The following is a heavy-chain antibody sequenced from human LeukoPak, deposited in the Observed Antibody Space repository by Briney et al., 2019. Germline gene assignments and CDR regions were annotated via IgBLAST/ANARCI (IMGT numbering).Heavy chain of an antibody. D-gene: IGHD3-22*01. CDR1: GGSFSGYY. Sequence: SETLSLTCAVYGGSFSGYYWSWIRQPPGKGLEWIGEINHSGSTNYNPSLKSRVTISVDTSKNQFSLKLSSVTAADTAVYYCARNYYDSSGYFPDSFDYWGQGTLVTVSS. J-gene: IGHJ4*02. CDR3: ARNYYDSSGYFPDSFDY. CDR2: INHSGST. V-gene: IGHV4-34*01.